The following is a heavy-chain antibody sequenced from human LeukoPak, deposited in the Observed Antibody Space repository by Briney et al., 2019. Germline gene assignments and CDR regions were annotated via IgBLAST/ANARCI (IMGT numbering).Heavy chain of an antibody. CDR2: IYPGDSDT. Sequence: GESLQISCKGSGYSFTSYWIGRVRQMPGKGLEWMGIIYPGDSDTRYSPSFQGQVTISADKSISTAYLQWSSLKASDTAMYYCATLDYYDSSGYYYPDAFDIWGQGTMVTVSS. J-gene: IGHJ3*02. D-gene: IGHD3-22*01. CDR1: GYSFTSYW. CDR3: ATLDYYDSSGYYYPDAFDI. V-gene: IGHV5-51*01.